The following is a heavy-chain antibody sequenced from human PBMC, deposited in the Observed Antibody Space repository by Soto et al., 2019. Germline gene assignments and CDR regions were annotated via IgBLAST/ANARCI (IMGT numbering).Heavy chain of an antibody. CDR3: ARGGSPPQDDAFDI. Sequence: QVQLVQSGAEVKKPGASVKVSCKASGYTFTGYYMHWVRQAPGQGLAWMGWINPNSRGTNYAQKFQGWATMTRDTSISTAYMELSRLRSDDTAVYYCARGGSPPQDDAFDIWGQGTMVTVSS. CDR1: GYTFTGYY. CDR2: INPNSRGT. V-gene: IGHV1-2*04. D-gene: IGHD3-16*01. J-gene: IGHJ3*02.